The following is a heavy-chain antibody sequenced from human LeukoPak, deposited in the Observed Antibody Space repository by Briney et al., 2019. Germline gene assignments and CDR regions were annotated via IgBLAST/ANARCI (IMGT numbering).Heavy chain of an antibody. V-gene: IGHV3-7*01. CDR3: TRSGYCSGGSCYSDFDH. CDR1: GFTFSNFW. Sequence: GGSLRLSCAGSGFTFSNFWMSWVRQAPGKGLEWVANIKQDGSEKYYVDSVKGRFTISRDNGKNSLYLQMNSLRAEDTAVYYCTRSGYCSGGSCYSDFDHWGQGTLVTVSS. J-gene: IGHJ4*02. CDR2: IKQDGSEK. D-gene: IGHD2-15*01.